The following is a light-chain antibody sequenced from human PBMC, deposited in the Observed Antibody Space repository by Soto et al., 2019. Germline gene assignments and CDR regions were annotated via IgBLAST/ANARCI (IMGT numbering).Light chain of an antibody. V-gene: IGLV4-60*02. CDR1: SGHSSYI. J-gene: IGLJ1*01. CDR3: ETLESNTRV. Sequence: QSVLTQSSSASASLGSSVKLTCTLSSGHSSYIIAWHQQQPGKAPRYLMKLEGSGSYNKGSGVPDRFSGSSSGADRYLTISNLLFEDEADYYCETLESNTRVFGTGTKLTVL. CDR2: LEGSGSY.